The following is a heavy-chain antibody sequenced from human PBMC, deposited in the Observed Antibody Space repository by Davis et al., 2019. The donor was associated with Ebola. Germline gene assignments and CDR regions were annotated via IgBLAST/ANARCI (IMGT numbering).Heavy chain of an antibody. V-gene: IGHV3-23*01. J-gene: IGHJ6*02. CDR2: ISGSGGST. D-gene: IGHD3-16*01. CDR3: ARHYVYDYYMGLDV. Sequence: PGGPLRPPCPHPASTFSSYAMTWVRQVPGKGLEWVSAISGSGGSTYYTDSVKGRFTISRDNSKNTIYLQMNSLRAEDTAVYYCARHYVYDYYMGLDVWGQGTTVTVSS. CDR1: ASTFSSYA.